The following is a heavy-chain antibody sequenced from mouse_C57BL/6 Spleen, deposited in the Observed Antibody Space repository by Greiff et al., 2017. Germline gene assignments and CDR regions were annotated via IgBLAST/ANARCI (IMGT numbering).Heavy chain of an antibody. CDR1: GFTFSSYG. V-gene: IGHV5-6*02. CDR3: ASPITTVVEGAWFAY. J-gene: IGHJ3*01. D-gene: IGHD1-1*01. CDR2: ISSGGSYT. Sequence: DVMLVESGGDLVKPGGSLKLSCAASGFTFSSYGMSWVRQTPDKRLEWVATISSGGSYTYYPDSVKGRFTISRDNAKNTLYLQMSSLKSEDTAMYYCASPITTVVEGAWFAYWGQGTLVTVSA.